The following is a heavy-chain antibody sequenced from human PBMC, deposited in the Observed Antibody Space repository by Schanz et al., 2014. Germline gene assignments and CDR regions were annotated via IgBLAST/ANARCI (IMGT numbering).Heavy chain of an antibody. D-gene: IGHD3-22*01. CDR1: GFTFSDYY. Sequence: EVQLVESGGGLVQPGGSLRLSCAASGFTFSDYYMTWIRQAPGKGLEWVSDISDSGDSTHYADSVKGRFTISRDNLKNTVYLQMNSLRAGDTAVYYCAKDGRLPYYGTGSDFDYWGQGTLVAVSS. J-gene: IGHJ4*02. CDR3: AKDGRLPYYGTGSDFDY. V-gene: IGHV3-23*04. CDR2: ISDSGDST.